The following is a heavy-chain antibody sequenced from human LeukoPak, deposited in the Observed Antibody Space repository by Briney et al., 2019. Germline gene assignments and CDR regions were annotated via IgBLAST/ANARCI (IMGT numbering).Heavy chain of an antibody. Sequence: SGGSLRLSCVASGFTVSSNYMSWVRQAPGKGLEWVPVIYSGGSTYYADSVKGRFTISRDNSKNTLYLQMNSLRAEDTAVYYCASGSGSYRTPYYYMDVWGTGTTVTVSS. D-gene: IGHD3-10*01. J-gene: IGHJ6*03. CDR2: IYSGGST. CDR1: GFTVSSNY. V-gene: IGHV3-53*01. CDR3: ASGSGSYRTPYYYMDV.